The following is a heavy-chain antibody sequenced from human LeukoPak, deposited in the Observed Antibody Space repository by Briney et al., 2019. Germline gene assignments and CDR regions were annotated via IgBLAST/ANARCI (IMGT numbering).Heavy chain of an antibody. J-gene: IGHJ3*02. CDR2: ISSSSSYI. CDR1: GFAFSGYS. D-gene: IGHD2-15*01. Sequence: PGGSLRLSCTTSGFAFSGYSTNWVRQAPGKGLEWVSSISSSSSYIYCADSVKGRFTISRDNAKNSLYLQMDSLRAEDTAVYYCARHLYCSGGSCQSIWGQGTMVTVSS. V-gene: IGHV3-21*01. CDR3: ARHLYCSGGSCQSI.